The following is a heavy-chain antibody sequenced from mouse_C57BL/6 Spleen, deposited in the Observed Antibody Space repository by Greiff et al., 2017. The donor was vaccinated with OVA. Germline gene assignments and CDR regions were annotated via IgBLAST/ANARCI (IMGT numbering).Heavy chain of an antibody. J-gene: IGHJ2*01. CDR2: ISSGSSTI. CDR1: GFTFSDYG. CDR3: ARTLYYDYEYYFDY. D-gene: IGHD2-4*01. V-gene: IGHV5-17*01. Sequence: EVQLVESGGGLVKPGGSLKLSCAASGFTFSDYGMHWVRQAPEKGLEWVAYISSGSSTIYYADTVKGRFTISRDNAKNTLFLQMTSLRSEDTAMYYCARTLYYDYEYYFDYWGQGTTLTVSS.